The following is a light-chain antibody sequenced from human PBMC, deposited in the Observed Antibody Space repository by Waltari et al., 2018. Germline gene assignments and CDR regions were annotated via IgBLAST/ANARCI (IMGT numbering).Light chain of an antibody. Sequence: QSALTHPASVSGSPGQSISLSCAGTSSDVGGYDVVSWYQHYPGKAPKLMIFDLSNRPSGVSDRFSGSKSGNTASLTISGLQAEDEAYYYCSSYSTSSTLVVFGGGTKVTVL. J-gene: IGLJ2*01. V-gene: IGLV2-14*03. CDR2: DLS. CDR3: SSYSTSSTLVV. CDR1: SSDVGGYDV.